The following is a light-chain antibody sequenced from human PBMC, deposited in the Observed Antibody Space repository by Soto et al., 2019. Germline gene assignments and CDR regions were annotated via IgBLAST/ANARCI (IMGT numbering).Light chain of an antibody. V-gene: IGLV7-43*01. CDR1: AGAVTSAYY. Sequence: QTVVTQEPSLTVSPGRTVTLTCASSAGAVTSAYYPNWFQQIPGQAPRALIYSTNNKHPWTPARFSGSLLGGKAALTLSGAQPEDEADYYCLLYYGGAQVLFGGGTKLTVL. J-gene: IGLJ2*01. CDR3: LLYYGGAQVL. CDR2: STN.